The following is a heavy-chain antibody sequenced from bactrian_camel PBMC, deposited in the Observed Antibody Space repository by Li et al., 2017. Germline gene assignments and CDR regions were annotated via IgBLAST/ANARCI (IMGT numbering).Heavy chain of an antibody. V-gene: IGHV3-2*01. Sequence: HVQLVESGGGSVQAGGSLRLSCAASGYTYSSYYMSWVRQAPGKGLEWVSSIYSDGSITYYADSEKGRFTISRDNAKITVYLQMNSLKSEDTALYYCATDDDTVVAGADFGYWGQGTQVTVS. J-gene: IGHJ6*01. CDR1: GYTYSSYY. D-gene: IGHD6*01. CDR3: ATDDDTVVAGADFGY. CDR2: IYSDGSIT.